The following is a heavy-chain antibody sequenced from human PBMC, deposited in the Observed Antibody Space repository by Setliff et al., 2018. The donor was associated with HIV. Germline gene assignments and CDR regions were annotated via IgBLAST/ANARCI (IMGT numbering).Heavy chain of an antibody. V-gene: IGHV4-59*01. CDR1: GDSLSIYY. Sequence: SETLSLTCTVSGDSLSIYYWSWIRQPPGKGLEWIGYIYYTGITTYNPSLKSRVTRSVDTSKNQFSLKLSSVTAADTAVYYCARGGYYDILTGYSKGFDYWGQGTQVTVSS. CDR2: IYYTGIT. D-gene: IGHD3-9*01. J-gene: IGHJ4*02. CDR3: ARGGYYDILTGYSKGFDY.